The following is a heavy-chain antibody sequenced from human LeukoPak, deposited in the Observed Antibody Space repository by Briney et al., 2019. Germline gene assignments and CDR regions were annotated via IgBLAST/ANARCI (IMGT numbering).Heavy chain of an antibody. Sequence: SETLSLTCAVNGGSFSGYYWSWIRQPPGKGLEWIGEINHSGSTNYNPSLKSRVTISVDTSKNQFSLKLSSVTAADTAVYYCADGGATSYFDYWGQGTLVTVSS. J-gene: IGHJ4*02. CDR1: GGSFSGYY. CDR2: INHSGST. V-gene: IGHV4-34*01. CDR3: ADGGATSYFDY. D-gene: IGHD1-26*01.